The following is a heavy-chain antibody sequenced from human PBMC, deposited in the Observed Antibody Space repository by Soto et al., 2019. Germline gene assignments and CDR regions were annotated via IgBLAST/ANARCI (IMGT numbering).Heavy chain of an antibody. D-gene: IGHD4-17*01. CDR3: ARWDYGVYARFDY. CDR2: MNPNSGNT. Sequence: QVQLVQSGTEVKKPGASVKVSCKASGYTFTSHDINWVRQATGQGLEWMGWMNPNSGNTGYAQKLQGRVTMTRNTSISTAYMELSSLRSEDTAVYYCARWDYGVYARFDYWGQGTLVTVSS. CDR1: GYTFTSHD. J-gene: IGHJ4*02. V-gene: IGHV1-8*01.